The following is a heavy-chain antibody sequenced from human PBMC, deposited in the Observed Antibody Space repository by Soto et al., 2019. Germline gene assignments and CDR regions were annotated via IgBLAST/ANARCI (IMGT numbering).Heavy chain of an antibody. J-gene: IGHJ5*02. D-gene: IGHD2-15*01. CDR2: IYYSGST. CDR3: ARVRYCSGGSCYPRFDP. V-gene: IGHV4-31*03. Sequence: QVQLQESGPGLVKPSQTLSLTCTVSGGSISSGGYYWSWLRQHPGNGLEWIGYIYYSGSTYYNPTLNSRVIKSEDTSTNVFSLKLSSVTAADTAVYYCARVRYCSGGSCYPRFDPWGQGTLVTVSS. CDR1: GGSISSGGYY.